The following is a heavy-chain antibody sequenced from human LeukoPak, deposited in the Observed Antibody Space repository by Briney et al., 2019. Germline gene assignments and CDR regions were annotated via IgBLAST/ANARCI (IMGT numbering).Heavy chain of an antibody. CDR2: IYYSWST. CDR1: GGSISSYY. Sequence: TSETLSLTCTVSGGSISSYYWSWIRQPPGKGLEWIGYIYYSWSTNYNPSLKSRVTISVDTSKNQFSLKLSSVTAADTAVYYCARNSYGFGPVDYWGQGTLVTVSS. V-gene: IGHV4-59*08. CDR3: ARNSYGFGPVDY. J-gene: IGHJ4*02. D-gene: IGHD5-18*01.